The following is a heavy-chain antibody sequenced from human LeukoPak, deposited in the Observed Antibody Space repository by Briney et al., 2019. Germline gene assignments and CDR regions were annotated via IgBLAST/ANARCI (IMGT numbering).Heavy chain of an antibody. V-gene: IGHV4-39*01. D-gene: IGHD1-20*01. CDR2: IYYSGST. J-gene: IGHJ5*02. Sequence: SETLSLTCTVSGGSISSSSYYWGWIRQPPGKGLEWFGSIYYSGSTYYNPSLKSRVTISVDTSKNQFSLKLSSVTAADTAVYYCARPLGITGTDWFDPWGQGTLVTVSS. CDR3: ARPLGITGTDWFDP. CDR1: GGSISSSSYY.